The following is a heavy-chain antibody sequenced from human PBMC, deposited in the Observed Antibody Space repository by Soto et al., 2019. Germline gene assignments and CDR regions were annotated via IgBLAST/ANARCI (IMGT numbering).Heavy chain of an antibody. CDR2: INPNSGGT. V-gene: IGHV1-2*04. Sequence: ASVKVSCKASGYTFTGYYMHWVRQAPGQGLEWMGWINPNSGGTNYAQKFQGWVTVTRDTSISTAYMELSRLRSDDTAVYYCARQTMIGGDAFDIWGQGTMVTVSS. D-gene: IGHD3-22*01. J-gene: IGHJ3*02. CDR3: ARQTMIGGDAFDI. CDR1: GYTFTGYY.